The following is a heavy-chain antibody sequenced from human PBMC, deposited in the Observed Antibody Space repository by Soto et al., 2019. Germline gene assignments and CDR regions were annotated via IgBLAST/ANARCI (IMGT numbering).Heavy chain of an antibody. Sequence: SETLSLTCTVSGGSIRDYYWSWIWQPPGEGLEWIGYIYYSGSTNYNPSLKSRVTVSVDTSKNQFSLKLSSVTAADTAVYYCARHDIVAVPAVFDSWGQGALVTVSS. CDR3: ARHDIVAVPAVFDS. V-gene: IGHV4-59*08. CDR2: IYYSGST. D-gene: IGHD2-2*01. CDR1: GGSIRDYY. J-gene: IGHJ4*02.